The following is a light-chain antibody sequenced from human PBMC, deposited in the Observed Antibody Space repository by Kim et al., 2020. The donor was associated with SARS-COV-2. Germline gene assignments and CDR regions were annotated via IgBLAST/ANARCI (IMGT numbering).Light chain of an antibody. CDR3: QQASTYPHT. CDR1: QGISTF. J-gene: IGKJ2*01. V-gene: IGKV1-9*01. CDR2: LAS. Sequence: IQLTQSPSSLSASVGDIVTITCRASQGISTFLAWYQQKPGEAPKLLIYLASTLQTGVPSRFSGSGSGTDFTLTISSLQPEDFATYYCQQASTYPHTFGQGTKLEI.